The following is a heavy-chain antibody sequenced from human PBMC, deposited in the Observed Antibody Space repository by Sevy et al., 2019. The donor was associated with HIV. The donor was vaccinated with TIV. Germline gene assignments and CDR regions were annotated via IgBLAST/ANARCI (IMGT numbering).Heavy chain of an antibody. Sequence: ASVKVSCKASGGTFSSYAISWVRQAPGQGLEWMGGIIPIFGTANYAQKFQGRVTITADESTSTAYMELSSLRPEDTAVYYCAGGSRITIVRGIGRGYYYYGMDVWGQGTTVTVSS. CDR3: AGGSRITIVRGIGRGYYYYGMDV. CDR1: GGTFSSYA. V-gene: IGHV1-69*13. D-gene: IGHD3-10*01. CDR2: IIPIFGTA. J-gene: IGHJ6*02.